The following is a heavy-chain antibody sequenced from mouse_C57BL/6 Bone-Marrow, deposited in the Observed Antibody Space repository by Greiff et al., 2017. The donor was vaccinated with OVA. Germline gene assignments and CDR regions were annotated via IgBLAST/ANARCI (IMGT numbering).Heavy chain of an antibody. CDR1: GYAFTNYL. CDR3: AITTVVDYYAMDY. D-gene: IGHD1-1*01. J-gene: IGHJ4*01. V-gene: IGHV1-54*01. Sequence: ESGAELVRPGTSVKVSCKASGYAFTNYLIEWVKQRPGQGLEWIGVINPGSGGTNYNEKFKGKATLTADKSSSTAYMQLSNLTSEDSAVYFCAITTVVDYYAMDYWGQGTSVTVSS. CDR2: INPGSGGT.